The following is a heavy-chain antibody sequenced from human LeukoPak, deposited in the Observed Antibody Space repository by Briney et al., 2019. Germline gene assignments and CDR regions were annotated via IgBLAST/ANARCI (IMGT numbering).Heavy chain of an antibody. CDR2: IYTSGST. Sequence: PSQTLSLTXTVSGGSISSGSYYWSWIRQPAGKGLEWIGRIYTSGSTNYNPSLKSRVTISVDTSKNQFSLKLSSVTAADTAVYYCARDGIAYYMDVWGKGTTVTVSS. J-gene: IGHJ6*03. D-gene: IGHD1-26*01. V-gene: IGHV4-61*02. CDR3: ARDGIAYYMDV. CDR1: GGSISSGSYY.